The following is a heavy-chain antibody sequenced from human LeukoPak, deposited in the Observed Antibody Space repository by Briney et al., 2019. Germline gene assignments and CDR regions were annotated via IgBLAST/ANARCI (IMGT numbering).Heavy chain of an antibody. D-gene: IGHD3-10*02. V-gene: IGHV3-48*03. CDR2: ISSSGSTI. J-gene: IGHJ6*04. CDR3: AELGIAMIGGV. CDR1: VFTLRSYE. Sequence: GGSLRLSRASSVFTLRSYEMNWVRQAPGKGLGWVSYISSSGSTIYYADAVKGRFTISRDNAKNSLYLQMNSLRAEDTAVYYCAELGIAMIGGVWGKGTTVTISS.